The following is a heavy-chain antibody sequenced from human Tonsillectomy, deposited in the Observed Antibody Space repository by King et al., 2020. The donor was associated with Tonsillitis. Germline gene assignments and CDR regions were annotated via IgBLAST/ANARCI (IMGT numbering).Heavy chain of an antibody. CDR3: ARGGRAATPAGP. Sequence: VQLVESGGGLVPPGGSLSLSCSASGLRFSTSWMHWVRQAPRQGLVWVSRINADGTTRSYADSVKGRFSVSRDNAKNTLYLEMNNLRVEDTAGEDGARGGRAATPAGPGGQGTRVTVDS. J-gene: IGHJ5*02. CDR1: GLRFSTSW. D-gene: IGHD6-25*01. CDR2: INADGTTR. V-gene: IGHV3-74*01.